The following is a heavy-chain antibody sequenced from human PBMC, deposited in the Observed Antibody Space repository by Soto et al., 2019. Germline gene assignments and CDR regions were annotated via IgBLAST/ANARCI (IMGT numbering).Heavy chain of an antibody. V-gene: IGHV4-34*01. Sequence: SETLSLTCAVYGGSFSGYYWSWIRQPPGKGLEWIGEINHSGSTNYNPSLKSRVTISVDTSKNQFSLKLSSVTAADTAVYYCARGADYYDSSGYYWFDYWAQGTLVTVSS. CDR2: INHSGST. J-gene: IGHJ4*02. CDR1: GGSFSGYY. CDR3: ARGADYYDSSGYYWFDY. D-gene: IGHD3-22*01.